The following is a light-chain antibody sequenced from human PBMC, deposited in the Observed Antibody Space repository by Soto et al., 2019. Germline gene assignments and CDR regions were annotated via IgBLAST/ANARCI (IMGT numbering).Light chain of an antibody. CDR3: SSYRDSSTLLV. CDR2: EVT. V-gene: IGLV2-14*01. J-gene: IGLJ3*02. Sequence: QSALTQPASVSGSPGQSITISCTETSSDLRGYNYVSWYQHHPGKAPKLIIYEVTERPSGVSTRFSGSKSGNTASLTISGLQAEDEADYYCSSYRDSSTLLVFGGGTKLTVL. CDR1: SSDLRGYNY.